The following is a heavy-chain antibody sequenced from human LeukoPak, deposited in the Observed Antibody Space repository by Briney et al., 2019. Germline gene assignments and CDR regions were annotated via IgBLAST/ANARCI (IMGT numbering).Heavy chain of an antibody. Sequence: SETLSLTCTVSGGSISSYYWSWIRQPPGKGLEWVGYIYYSGSTNYNPSLKSRVNISVHTSKNQFSLKLSSVTAADTAVYYCASGEGYSYGLDYWGQGTLVTVSS. CDR3: ASGEGYSYGLDY. D-gene: IGHD5-18*01. J-gene: IGHJ4*02. V-gene: IGHV4-59*01. CDR1: GGSISSYY. CDR2: IYYSGST.